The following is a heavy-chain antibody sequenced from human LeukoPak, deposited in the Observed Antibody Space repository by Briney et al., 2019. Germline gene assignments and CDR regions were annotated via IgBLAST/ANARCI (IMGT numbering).Heavy chain of an antibody. CDR1: GYTFTGYS. V-gene: IGHV1-2*02. CDR2: INPNSGGT. J-gene: IGHJ4*02. Sequence: VASVKVSCKASGYTFTGYSMHWVRQAPGQGLEWMGWINPNSGGTNYAQKFQGRVTMTRDTSISTAYMELSRLRSDDTAVYYYARTYTVIMPFDYWGQGTLVTVSS. D-gene: IGHD4-17*01. CDR3: ARTYTVIMPFDY.